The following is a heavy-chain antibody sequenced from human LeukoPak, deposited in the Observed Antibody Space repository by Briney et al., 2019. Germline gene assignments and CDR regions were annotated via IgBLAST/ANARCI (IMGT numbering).Heavy chain of an antibody. Sequence: GASVKVSCKASGYTFTSYGISWVRQAPGQGLEWMGWINPNSGGTNYAQKFQGWVTMTRDTSISTAYMELSRLRSDDTAVYYCAREGGGIAVAGPRSYYYYGMDVWGQGTTVTVSS. CDR2: INPNSGGT. D-gene: IGHD6-19*01. CDR1: GYTFTSYG. V-gene: IGHV1-2*04. J-gene: IGHJ6*02. CDR3: AREGGGIAVAGPRSYYYYGMDV.